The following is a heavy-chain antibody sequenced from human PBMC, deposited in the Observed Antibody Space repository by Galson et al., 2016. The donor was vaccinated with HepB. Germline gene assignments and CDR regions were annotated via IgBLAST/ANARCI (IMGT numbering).Heavy chain of an antibody. J-gene: IGHJ6*02. V-gene: IGHV3-23*01. Sequence: SLRLSCAASGFSFSDYAMTWVRQAPGKGLEWVSSISGSSGNSYYADSVKGRFTISRDNSKSTMYLQMSSLRAEGTAVYYCAKHLTGTTGYHYGMDVWGQGTTVTVSS. CDR3: AKHLTGTTGYHYGMDV. CDR1: GFSFSDYA. CDR2: ISGSSGNS. D-gene: IGHD1-20*01.